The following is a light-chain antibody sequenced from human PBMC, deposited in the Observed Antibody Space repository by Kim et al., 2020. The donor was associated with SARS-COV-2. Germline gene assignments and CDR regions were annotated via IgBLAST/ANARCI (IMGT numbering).Light chain of an antibody. CDR1: RSNIGSNY. V-gene: IGLV1-47*01. CDR2: RNN. CDR3: AAWDDSLSAVL. J-gene: IGLJ2*01. Sequence: GQRVTISCSGNRSNIGSNYEYWYQQLPGTAPNLLIYRNNRRPSGVPDRFSGSKSGTSASLAISGLRSEDEADYYCAAWDDSLSAVLFGGGTQLTVL.